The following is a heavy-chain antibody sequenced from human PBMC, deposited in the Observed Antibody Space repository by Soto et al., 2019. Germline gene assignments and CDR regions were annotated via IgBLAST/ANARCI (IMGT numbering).Heavy chain of an antibody. CDR3: ARWSSVYYYYYYMDV. Sequence: SETLSLTCAVYGGSFSGYYWSWIRQPPGKGLEWIGEINHSGSTNYNPSLKSRVTISVDTSKNQFSLKLGSVTAADTAVYYCARWSSVYYYYYYMDVWGKGTTVTVSS. J-gene: IGHJ6*03. CDR1: GGSFSGYY. V-gene: IGHV4-34*01. CDR2: INHSGST. D-gene: IGHD3-3*01.